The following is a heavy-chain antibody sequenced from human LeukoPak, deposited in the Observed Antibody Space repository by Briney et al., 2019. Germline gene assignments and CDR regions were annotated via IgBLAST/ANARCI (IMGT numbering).Heavy chain of an antibody. V-gene: IGHV1-46*01. D-gene: IGHD3-22*01. CDR3: ASDQYYYDSSGYYYEVRSPVY. Sequence: ASVKVSCKASGYTFTSYYMHWVRQAPGQGLEWMGIINPSGGSTNYAQRGRVTMSRDTSISTAYMELSRLRSDDTAVYYCASDQYYYDSSGYYYEVRSPVYWGQGTLVTVSS. CDR2: INPSGGST. CDR1: GYTFTSYY. J-gene: IGHJ4*02.